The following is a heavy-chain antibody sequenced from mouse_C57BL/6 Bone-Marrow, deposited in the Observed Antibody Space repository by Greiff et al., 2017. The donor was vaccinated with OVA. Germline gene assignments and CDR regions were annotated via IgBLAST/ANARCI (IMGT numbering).Heavy chain of an antibody. CDR3: AREDSSGYLYYYAMDY. CDR1: GYTFTSYW. D-gene: IGHD3-2*02. J-gene: IGHJ4*01. CDR2: IDPSDSYT. V-gene: IGHV1-50*01. Sequence: VQLQQPGAELVKPGASVKLSCKASGYTFTSYWMQWVKQRPGQGLEWIGEIDPSDSYTNYNQKFKGKATLTVDPSSSTAYMQLSSLTSEDSAVYYCAREDSSGYLYYYAMDYWGQGTSVTVSS.